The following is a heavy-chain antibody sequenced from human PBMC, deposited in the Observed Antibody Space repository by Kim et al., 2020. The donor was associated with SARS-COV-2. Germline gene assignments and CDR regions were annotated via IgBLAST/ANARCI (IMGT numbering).Heavy chain of an antibody. CDR2: INHSGST. J-gene: IGHJ4*02. CDR3: ARGRTQEAEWSSGRPASYFDY. D-gene: IGHD6-19*01. Sequence: SETLSLTCAVYGGSFSGYYWSWIRQPPGKGLEWIGEINHSGSTNYNPSLKSRVTISVDTSKNQFSLKLSSVTAADTAVYYCARGRTQEAEWSSGRPASYFDYWGQGTLVTVSS. CDR1: GGSFSGYY. V-gene: IGHV4-34*01.